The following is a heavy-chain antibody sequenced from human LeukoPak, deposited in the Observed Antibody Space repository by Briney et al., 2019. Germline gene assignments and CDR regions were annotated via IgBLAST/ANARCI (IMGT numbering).Heavy chain of an antibody. CDR1: GFTFTTYA. D-gene: IGHD2-15*01. CDR2: ISGSGGST. V-gene: IGHV3-23*01. CDR3: AKESGGSNTHYDMDV. J-gene: IGHJ6*02. Sequence: QTGGSLRLSCAASGFTFTTYALNWVRQAPGKGLEWVSGISGSGGSTYYADSVKGRFTISRDNSMNTLYLQMNSLRAEDTAVYYCAKESGGSNTHYDMDVWGQGTTVTVSS.